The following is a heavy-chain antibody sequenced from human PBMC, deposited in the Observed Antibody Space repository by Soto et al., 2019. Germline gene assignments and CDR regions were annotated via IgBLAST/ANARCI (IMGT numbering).Heavy chain of an antibody. CDR3: AKDMVRGVPDYFDY. J-gene: IGHJ4*01. CDR1: GFTFSYYE. CDR2: VSPEEAIK. Sequence: GSLRLSCTASGFTFSYYEMHWVRQAPGKGLDWVAVVSPEEAIKIYSESVKGRFTVSRDNSKSILYLQMDNLRPDDTVVYYCAKDMVRGVPDYFDYWGHGTLVTVSS. D-gene: IGHD3-10*01. V-gene: IGHV3-30-3*01.